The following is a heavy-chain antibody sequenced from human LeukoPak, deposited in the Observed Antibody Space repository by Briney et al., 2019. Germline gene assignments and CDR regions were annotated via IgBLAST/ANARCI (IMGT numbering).Heavy chain of an antibody. CDR3: ARGPLAVDDY. D-gene: IGHD6-19*01. CDR1: GYTFTSYD. V-gene: IGHV1-8*01. J-gene: IGHJ4*02. CDR2: MNPNSGDT. Sequence: ASVKVSCKASGYTFTSYDINWVRQATGQGLEWMGWMNPNSGDTGYAQKFQGRVTMTRNTSISTAYMELSSLKPEDTAVYYCARGPLAVDDYWGQGALVTVSS.